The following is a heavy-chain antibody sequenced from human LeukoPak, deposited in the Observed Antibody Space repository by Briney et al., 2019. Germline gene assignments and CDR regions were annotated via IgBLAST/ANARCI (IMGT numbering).Heavy chain of an antibody. CDR2: TDYRSRWYN. CDR3: VRGPNDMGKY. V-gene: IGHV6-1*01. D-gene: IGHD1-1*01. CDR1: GDRFSTISGA. J-gene: IGHJ4*02. Sequence: SQTLSLTCAISGDRFSTISGAWNWIRQSPSRGLEWLGRTDYRSRWYNDYAKSVKSRITIHPDTSKKQLSLHLNSATPDATAVYYCVRGPNDMGKYWGQGTMVTVSS.